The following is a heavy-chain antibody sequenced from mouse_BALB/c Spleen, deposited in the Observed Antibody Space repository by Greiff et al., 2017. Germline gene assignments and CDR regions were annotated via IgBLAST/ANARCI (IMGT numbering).Heavy chain of an antibody. D-gene: IGHD2-1*01. V-gene: IGHV5-12-2*01. CDR1: GFTFSSYT. CDR3: ARQDGNYVRAMDY. CDR2: ISNGGGST. J-gene: IGHJ4*01. Sequence: EVQRVESGGGLVQPGGSLKLSCAASGFTFSSYTMSWVRQTPEKRLEWVAYISNGGGSTYYPDTVKGRFTISRDNAKNTLYLQMSSLKSEDTAMYYCARQDGNYVRAMDYWGQGTSVTVSS.